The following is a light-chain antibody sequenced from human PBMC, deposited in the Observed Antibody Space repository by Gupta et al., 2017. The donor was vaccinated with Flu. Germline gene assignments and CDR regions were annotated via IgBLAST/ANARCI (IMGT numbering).Light chain of an antibody. V-gene: IGKV4-1*01. J-gene: IGKJ1*01. CDR1: QSVLYSSNNKNY. CDR3: QQYYKAPRT. Sequence: DIVMTQSPNSLAVSLGERATINCRSNQSVLYSSNNKNYLAWYQHKPGQPPKLLIYWASTRESGVPDRFSGSGSETDFTLTISSRQAEDVAVYYCQQYYKAPRTFGQGTNVEIK. CDR2: WAS.